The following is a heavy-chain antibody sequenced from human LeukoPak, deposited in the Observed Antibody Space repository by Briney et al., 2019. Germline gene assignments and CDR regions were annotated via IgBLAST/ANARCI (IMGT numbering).Heavy chain of an antibody. J-gene: IGHJ6*02. CDR3: ASLYGMDV. V-gene: IGHV3-7*01. Sequence: GKSLRLSCAASGFTFSSYWMTWVRQAPGKGLEWVANIKQDGSGKYYVDSVKGRFTISRDNAKNSLYLQMNSLRAEDTAVYYCASLYGMDVWGQGTTVTVSS. CDR2: IKQDGSGK. CDR1: GFTFSSYW.